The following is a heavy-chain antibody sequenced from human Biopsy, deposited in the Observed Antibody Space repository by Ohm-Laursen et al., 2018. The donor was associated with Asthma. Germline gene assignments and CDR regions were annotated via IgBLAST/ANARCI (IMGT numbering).Heavy chain of an antibody. J-gene: IGHJ4*02. D-gene: IGHD6-19*01. V-gene: IGHV4-59*07. CDR1: GGPISRFY. CDR3: VRAVRNEQWLAPFDY. CDR2: VYWTGST. Sequence: SDTLSLTCSVYGGPISRFYWSWIRQSPEKGLEWMGYVYWTGSTNYNPSLKSRITMSVDTSKNRMFLELTSVTAADTAIYYCVRAVRNEQWLAPFDYWGQGKPVTVSS.